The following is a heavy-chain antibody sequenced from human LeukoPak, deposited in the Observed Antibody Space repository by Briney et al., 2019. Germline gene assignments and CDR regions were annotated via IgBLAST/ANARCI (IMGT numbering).Heavy chain of an antibody. Sequence: PSETLSLTCSVSGYSISNGFFWGWIRQPPGKGLEWIGNIFHSGTTFYNTSLKSRVAISVDTSKNQFSLNLSSVTAADTAVYYCARDGAAAGDYFDYWGQGTLVTVSS. CDR2: IFHSGTT. CDR3: ARDGAAAGDYFDY. CDR1: GYSISNGFF. D-gene: IGHD6-13*01. J-gene: IGHJ4*02. V-gene: IGHV4-38-2*02.